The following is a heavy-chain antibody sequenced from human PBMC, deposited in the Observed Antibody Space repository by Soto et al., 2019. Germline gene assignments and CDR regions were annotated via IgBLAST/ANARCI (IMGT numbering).Heavy chain of an antibody. V-gene: IGHV3-49*03. CDR1: GFTFGDYA. D-gene: IGHD1-1*01. J-gene: IGHJ4*02. CDR3: TRAPNWNDFDY. Sequence: PGGSLRLSCTASGFTFGDYAMSWFRQAPGKGLEWVGFIRSKAYGGTTEYAASVKGRFTISRDDSKSIAYLQMNSLKTEDTAVYYCTRAPNWNDFDYWDQGTLVTVSS. CDR2: IRSKAYGGTT.